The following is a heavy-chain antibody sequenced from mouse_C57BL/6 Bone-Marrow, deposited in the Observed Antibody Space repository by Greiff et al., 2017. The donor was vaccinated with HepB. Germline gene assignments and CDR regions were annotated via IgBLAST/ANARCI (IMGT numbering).Heavy chain of an antibody. CDR3: ARGGFYYYGSSYGY. Sequence: EVQLQESGPGLVKPSQSLSLTCSVTGYSITSGYYWNWIRQFPGNKLEWMGYISYDGSNNYNPSLKNRISITRDTSKNQFFLKLNSVTTEDTATYYCARGGFYYYGSSYGYWGQGTTLTVSS. V-gene: IGHV3-6*01. CDR2: ISYDGSN. CDR1: GYSITSGYY. J-gene: IGHJ2*01. D-gene: IGHD1-1*01.